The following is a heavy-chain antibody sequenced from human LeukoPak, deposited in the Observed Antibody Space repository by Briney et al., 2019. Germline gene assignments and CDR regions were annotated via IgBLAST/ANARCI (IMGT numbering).Heavy chain of an antibody. CDR2: INHSGST. V-gene: IGHV4-34*01. D-gene: IGHD3-10*01. CDR1: GRSFSGYY. Sequence: PSETLSLTCAVYGRSFSGYYWSWIRQPPGKGLEWIGEINHSGSTNYNPSLKSRVTISVDTSKNQFSLKLSSVTAADTAVYYCARGQYYYGSGSFYYYYGMDVWGQGTTVTVSS. CDR3: ARGQYYYGSGSFYYYYGMDV. J-gene: IGHJ6*02.